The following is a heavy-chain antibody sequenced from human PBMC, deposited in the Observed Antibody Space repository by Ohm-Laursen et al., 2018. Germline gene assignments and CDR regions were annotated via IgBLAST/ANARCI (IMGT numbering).Heavy chain of an antibody. CDR2: IIPILAIA. D-gene: IGHD3-22*01. V-gene: IGHV1-69*04. Sequence: SVKVSCKASGGTFSSYAISWVRQAPGQGLEWMGRIIPILAIANYAQKFQGRVTITADKSTSTAYLELSSLRSEDTAVYYCARATEYYYDSSGDAFDIWGQGTMVTVSS. J-gene: IGHJ3*02. CDR3: ARATEYYYDSSGDAFDI. CDR1: GGTFSSYA.